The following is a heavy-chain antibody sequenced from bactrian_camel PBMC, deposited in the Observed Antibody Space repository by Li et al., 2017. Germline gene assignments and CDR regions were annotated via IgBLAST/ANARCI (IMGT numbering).Heavy chain of an antibody. J-gene: IGHJ4*01. Sequence: VQLVESGGGSVSAGESLSLSCAASGSTSRFARMAWFRQAPGKEREGIAAIYLGSRNTLYADSVKGRFTISRDNATNTVYLQMNSLKPEDTAVYYCVSLVGRPLVHQGTQVTVS. CDR2: IYLGSRNT. V-gene: IGHV3S40*01. CDR1: GSTSRFAR. D-gene: IGHD2*01.